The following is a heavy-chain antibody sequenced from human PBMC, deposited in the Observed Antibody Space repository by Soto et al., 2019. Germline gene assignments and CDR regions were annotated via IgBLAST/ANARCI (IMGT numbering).Heavy chain of an antibody. J-gene: IGHJ4*02. CDR3: ARHNTGGTYYYGSGSYSHFDY. Sequence: PGESLKISCKGSGYSFTSYWIGWVRQMPGKGLEWMGIIYPGDSDTRYSPSFQGQVTISADKSISTAYLQWSSLKASDTAMYYCARHNTGGTYYYGSGSYSHFDYWGQGTLVTVS. CDR1: GYSFTSYW. CDR2: IYPGDSDT. D-gene: IGHD3-10*01. V-gene: IGHV5-51*01.